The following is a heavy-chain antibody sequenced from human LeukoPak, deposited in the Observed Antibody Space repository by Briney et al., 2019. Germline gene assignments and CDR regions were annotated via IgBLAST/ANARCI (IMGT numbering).Heavy chain of an antibody. Sequence: SETLSLTCTVSGGSIGIYYWSWMRQFAGNGLEWIGRIYNSGTTHYNPSLKSRVTISVDTSKNQITLKLTSVTAADTAVYYCASDGGRSNLAVLWGQGTLVTVSS. CDR2: IYNSGTT. D-gene: IGHD6-19*01. CDR1: GGSIGIYY. CDR3: ASDGGRSNLAVL. V-gene: IGHV4-4*07. J-gene: IGHJ4*02.